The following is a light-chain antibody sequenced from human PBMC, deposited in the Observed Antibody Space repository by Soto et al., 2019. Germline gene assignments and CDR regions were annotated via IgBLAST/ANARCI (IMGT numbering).Light chain of an antibody. J-gene: IGLJ2*01. V-gene: IGLV2-14*01. CDR1: SSDVGGYNY. CDR3: SSYTSSSIVV. Sequence: QSVLTQPDSVSGSPGQSITISCTGTSSDVGGYNYVSWYQQHPGKAPKLMIYEVSNRPSGVSNRFSGSKSGNTASLTISGLQAEDEADYYCSSYTSSSIVVFGGGTKLTVL. CDR2: EVS.